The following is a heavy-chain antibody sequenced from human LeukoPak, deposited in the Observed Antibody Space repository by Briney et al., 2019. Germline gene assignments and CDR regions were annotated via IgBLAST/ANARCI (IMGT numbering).Heavy chain of an antibody. D-gene: IGHD3-22*01. Sequence: PSETLSLTCTVSGGSISSYYWSWIRQPPGKGLEWIGYIYYGGSTNYNPSLKSRVTLSADTSKNQFSLRLSSVTAADTAVYYCARFSRTGDNNGYYLDYWGQGTLVTVSS. V-gene: IGHV4-59*01. CDR2: IYYGGST. CDR3: ARFSRTGDNNGYYLDY. CDR1: GGSISSYY. J-gene: IGHJ4*02.